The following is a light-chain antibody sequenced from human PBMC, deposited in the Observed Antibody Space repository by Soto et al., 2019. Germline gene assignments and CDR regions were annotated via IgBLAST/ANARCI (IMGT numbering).Light chain of an antibody. Sequence: DIQMTQSPSYLSASVGDRITITCQASQDIINYLNWYQQKPGIVPKLLIYDASNLETGVSSRFSGIGFGTDFTFTISSLQPEDIATYYCQQYDNLPITFGQGTRLEIK. CDR3: QQYDNLPIT. CDR2: DAS. J-gene: IGKJ5*01. V-gene: IGKV1-33*01. CDR1: QDIINY.